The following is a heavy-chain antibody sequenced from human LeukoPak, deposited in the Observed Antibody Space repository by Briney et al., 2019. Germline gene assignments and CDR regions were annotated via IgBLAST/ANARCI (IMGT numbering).Heavy chain of an antibody. Sequence: SETLSLTCTVSGGSISSYYWSWIRQPPGKGLEWIGYIYYSGSTNYNPSLKSRVTISVDTSKNQFSLKLSSVTAADTAVYYCARTTYYDFWSGYFFDYWGQGTLVTVSS. CDR2: IYYSGST. CDR3: ARTTYYDFWSGYFFDY. D-gene: IGHD3-3*01. J-gene: IGHJ4*02. V-gene: IGHV4-59*08. CDR1: GGSISSYY.